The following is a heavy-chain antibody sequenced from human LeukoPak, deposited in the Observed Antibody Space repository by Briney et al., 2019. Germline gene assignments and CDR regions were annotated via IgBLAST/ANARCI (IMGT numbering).Heavy chain of an antibody. CDR3: ARLPRYCSGGSCYSATSYYFDY. Sequence: SETLSLTCTVSGGXISSYYWSWIRQPPGKGLEWIGYIYYSGSTNYNPSLKSRVTISVDTSKNQFSLKLSSVTAADTAVYYCARLPRYCSGGSCYSATSYYFDYWGQGTLVTVSS. D-gene: IGHD2-15*01. CDR2: IYYSGST. CDR1: GGXISSYY. J-gene: IGHJ4*02. V-gene: IGHV4-59*08.